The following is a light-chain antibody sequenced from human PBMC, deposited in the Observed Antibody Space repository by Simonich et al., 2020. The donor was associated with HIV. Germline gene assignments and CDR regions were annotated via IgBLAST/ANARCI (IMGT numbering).Light chain of an antibody. CDR1: SGSIARNY. J-gene: IGLJ7*01. Sequence: NFMLTQPHSVSESPGKTVTISCTRSSGSIARNYVQWYQQGPGSSPTTVFYEYNQRPSGVPVRFSGSIDSSSNSASLTISGLKTEDEADYYCQSYDSSNAVFGGGTQLTVL. CDR2: EYN. V-gene: IGLV6-57*01. CDR3: QSYDSSNAV.